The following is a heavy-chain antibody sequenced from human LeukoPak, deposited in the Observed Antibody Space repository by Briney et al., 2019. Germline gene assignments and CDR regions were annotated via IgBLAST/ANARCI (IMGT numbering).Heavy chain of an antibody. CDR2: IWYDGSNK. CDR1: GFTFSSYG. CDR3: ANAYGDYAY. D-gene: IGHD4-17*01. J-gene: IGHJ4*02. Sequence: QTGRSLRLSCAASGFTFSSYGMHWVRQAPGKGLEWVAVIWYDGSNKYYADSVKGRFTISRDNSKNTLYLQMNSLRAEDTAIYYCANAYGDYAYWGQGTLVTVSS. V-gene: IGHV3-33*06.